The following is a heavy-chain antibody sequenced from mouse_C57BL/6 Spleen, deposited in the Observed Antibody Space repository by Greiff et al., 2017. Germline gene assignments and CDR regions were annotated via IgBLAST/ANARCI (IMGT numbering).Heavy chain of an antibody. J-gene: IGHJ3*01. V-gene: IGHV14-1*01. CDR3: TPQYYGSSYWFAY. CDR1: GFNIKDYY. CDR2: IDPEDGDT. Sequence: EVKLMESGAELVRPGASVKLSCTASGFNIKDYYMHWVKQRPEQGLEWIGRIDPEDGDTEYAPKFQGKATMTADTSSNTAYLQLSSLTSEDTAVYYCTPQYYGSSYWFAYWGQGTLVTVSA. D-gene: IGHD1-1*01.